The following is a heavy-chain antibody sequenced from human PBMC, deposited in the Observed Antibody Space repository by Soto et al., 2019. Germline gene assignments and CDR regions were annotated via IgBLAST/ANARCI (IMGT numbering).Heavy chain of an antibody. V-gene: IGHV5-10-1*01. CDR1: GYSFTSYW. CDR3: AIVDTAMVTRIYYYYYGMDV. D-gene: IGHD5-18*01. CDR2: IDPSDSYT. J-gene: IGHJ6*02. Sequence: PGESLKISCKGSGYSFTSYWISWVRQMPGKGLGWMGRIDPSDSYTNYSPSFQGHVTISADKSISTAYLQWSSLKASDTAMYYCAIVDTAMVTRIYYYYYGMDVWGQGTRVTVSS.